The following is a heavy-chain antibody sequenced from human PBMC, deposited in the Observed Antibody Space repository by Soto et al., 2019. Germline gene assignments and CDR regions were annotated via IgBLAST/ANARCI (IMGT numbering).Heavy chain of an antibody. J-gene: IGHJ4*02. Sequence: SQTLSLPCAISGDNVSSNDAGWNWIRQSPSRGLEWLGRTYYRSKWFNVYAASVKGRIIVNPDTAKNQFSLQLNSVTPDDSALYYCARDVGPTNFDSWGQGTLVTVSS. V-gene: IGHV6-1*01. CDR3: ARDVGPTNFDS. CDR1: GDNVSSNDAG. D-gene: IGHD1-26*01. CDR2: TYYRSKWFN.